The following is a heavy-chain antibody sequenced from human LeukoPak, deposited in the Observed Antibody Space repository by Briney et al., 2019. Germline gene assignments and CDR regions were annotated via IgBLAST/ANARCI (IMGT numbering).Heavy chain of an antibody. CDR3: ARAILPGRIAAAGTFDY. V-gene: IGHV4-30-4*01. J-gene: IGHJ4*02. CDR1: GGSISSGDYY. CDR2: IYYSGST. D-gene: IGHD6-13*01. Sequence: TLSLTCTVSGGSISSGDYYWSWIRQPPGKGLEWIGYIYYSGSTYYNPSLKSRVTISVDTSKNQFSLKLSSVTAADTAVYYCARAILPGRIAAAGTFDYWGQGTLVTVSS.